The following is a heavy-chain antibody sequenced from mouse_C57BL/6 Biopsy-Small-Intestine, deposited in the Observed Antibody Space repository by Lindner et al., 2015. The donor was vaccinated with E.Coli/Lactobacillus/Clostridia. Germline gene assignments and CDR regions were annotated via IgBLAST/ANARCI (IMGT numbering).Heavy chain of an antibody. CDR3: ARDTKPIFWSGQGVWYFDF. Sequence: SVKVSCKTSGYPFTNHGISWVRQAPGQGLEWMGWISTSNGNTNYAQNLQGRVTMTTDTSTTTAYMELRGLTSDDTAVYYCARDTKPIFWSGQGVWYFDFWGQGTLVTVSS. V-gene: IGHV1-4*01. D-gene: IGHD1-3*01. CDR2: ISTSNGNT. CDR1: GYPFTNHG. J-gene: IGHJ1*01.